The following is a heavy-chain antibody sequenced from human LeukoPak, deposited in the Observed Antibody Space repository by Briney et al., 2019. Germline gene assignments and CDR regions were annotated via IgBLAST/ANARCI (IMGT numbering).Heavy chain of an antibody. Sequence: ASVKVSCKASGYTFTSYYMHWVRQAPGQGLEWMGIINPSGGSTSYAQKFQGRVTMTTDTSISTAYMELSRLRSDDTAMYYCARDLGYDSSGYWYWGQGTLVTVSS. CDR3: ARDLGYDSSGYWY. D-gene: IGHD3-22*01. V-gene: IGHV1-46*01. CDR2: INPSGGST. J-gene: IGHJ4*02. CDR1: GYTFTSYY.